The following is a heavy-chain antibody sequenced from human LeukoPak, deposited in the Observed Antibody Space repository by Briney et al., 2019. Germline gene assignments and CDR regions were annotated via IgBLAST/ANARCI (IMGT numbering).Heavy chain of an antibody. Sequence: PGGSLRLSCAASGFTFSSYAMSWVRQAPGKGLEWVSGISGSGGSTYYADSVKGRFTISRDNSKNTLCLQMNSLRAEDTAVYYCAKAGGATLGGAFDIWGQGTMVTVSS. V-gene: IGHV3-23*01. CDR3: AKAGGATLGGAFDI. J-gene: IGHJ3*02. D-gene: IGHD1-26*01. CDR2: ISGSGGST. CDR1: GFTFSSYA.